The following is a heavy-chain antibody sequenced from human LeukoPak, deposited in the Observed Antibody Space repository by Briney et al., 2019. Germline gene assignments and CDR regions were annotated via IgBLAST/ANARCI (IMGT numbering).Heavy chain of an antibody. J-gene: IGHJ6*03. V-gene: IGHV4-30-2*01. CDR3: ARDGDYYYYYMDV. CDR1: GGAINSGANY. Sequence: SETLSLTCSVSGGAINSGANYWNWIRQPPGKGLKWIGSVDHSGSTYYKSSLKSRVTISVDKSKNQFSVKLGSVTAADTAVYYCARDGDYYYYYMDVWGKGTTVTVSS. CDR2: VDHSGST. D-gene: IGHD4-17*01.